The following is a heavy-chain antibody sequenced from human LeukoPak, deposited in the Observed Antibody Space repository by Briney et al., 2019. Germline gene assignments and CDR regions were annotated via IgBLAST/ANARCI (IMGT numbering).Heavy chain of an antibody. J-gene: IGHJ3*02. CDR3: ARDRQYSGSYFWFGAFDI. V-gene: IGHV1-18*01. CDR1: GYTFTSYG. CDR2: ISAYNGNT. Sequence: ASVKVSCKASGYTFTSYGISWVRQAPGQGLEWMGWISAYNGNTNYAQKLQGRVTMTTDTSTSTAYMELRSLRSDDTAVYYCARDRQYSGSYFWFGAFDIWGQGTMVTVSS. D-gene: IGHD1-26*01.